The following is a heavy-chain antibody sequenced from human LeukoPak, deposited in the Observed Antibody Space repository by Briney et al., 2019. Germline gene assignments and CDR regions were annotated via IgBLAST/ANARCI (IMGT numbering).Heavy chain of an antibody. J-gene: IGHJ4*02. V-gene: IGHV1-18*01. CDR1: GYTFTSYG. Sequence: ASVKVSCKASGYTFTSYGISWVRQAPGQGLEWMGRISAYNGNTNYAQKLQGRVTMTTDTSTSTAYMELRSLRSDDTAVYYCARSRRGVRIAAAGTPVDYWGQGTLVTVSS. CDR2: ISAYNGNT. CDR3: ARSRRGVRIAAAGTPVDY. D-gene: IGHD6-13*01.